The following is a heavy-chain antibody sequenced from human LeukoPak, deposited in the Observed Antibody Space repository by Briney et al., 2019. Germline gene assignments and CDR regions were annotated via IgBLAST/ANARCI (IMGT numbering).Heavy chain of an antibody. D-gene: IGHD1-1*01. CDR2: IIPILGIA. CDR3: ARSRSGWFDY. Sequence: ASVKVSCKASGGTFSSYTISWVGQAPGQGLEWMGRIIPILGIANYAQKFQVRVTITADKSTSTAYMELSSLRSEDTAVYYCARSRSGWFDYWGQGTLVTVSS. CDR1: GGTFSSYT. J-gene: IGHJ4*02. V-gene: IGHV1-69*02.